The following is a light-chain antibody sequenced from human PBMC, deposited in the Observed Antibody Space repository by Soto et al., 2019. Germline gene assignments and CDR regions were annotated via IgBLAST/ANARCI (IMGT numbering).Light chain of an antibody. CDR1: QSISSS. CDR2: GAS. CDR3: QQYKSWPPIT. Sequence: IMMTQSPPTLSVSPWERATLSCRASQSISSSLAWYQQKPGQAPRLLIYGASTRATGTPARFSGSGSGTEFTLTISSLQSEDFAVYYCQQYKSWPPITFGQGTRLEIK. J-gene: IGKJ5*01. V-gene: IGKV3-15*01.